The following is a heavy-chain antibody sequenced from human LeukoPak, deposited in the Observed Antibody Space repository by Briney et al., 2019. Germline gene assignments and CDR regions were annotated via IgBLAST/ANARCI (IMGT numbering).Heavy chain of an antibody. V-gene: IGHV6-1*01. D-gene: IGHD5-18*01. CDR2: TYYRSKWYN. CDR1: GDSVSSNSAA. Sequence: SQTPSLTCAIPGDSVSSNSAAWNWIRQSPSRGLEWLGRTYYRSKWYNDYAVSVKGRIAINPDTSKNQFSLQLNSVTPEDTAVYYCARRAPYSYEWSTLDYWGQGTLVTVSS. J-gene: IGHJ4*02. CDR3: ARRAPYSYEWSTLDY.